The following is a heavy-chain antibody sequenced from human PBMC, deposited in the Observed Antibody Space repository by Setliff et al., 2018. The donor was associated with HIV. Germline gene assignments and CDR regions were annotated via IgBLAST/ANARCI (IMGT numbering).Heavy chain of an antibody. V-gene: IGHV4-31*03. D-gene: IGHD6-6*01. Sequence: SETLSLTCTVSGGSISSSNYYWSWIRQHPGKGLEWIGYIYYSGSTYYNPSLKSRVTISVDTSRNQFSLKLNSMTAADTAVYHCARLSSYRSSSYYFDYWGQGALVTVSS. CDR3: ARLSSYRSSSYYFDY. J-gene: IGHJ4*02. CDR2: IYYSGST. CDR1: GGSISSSNYY.